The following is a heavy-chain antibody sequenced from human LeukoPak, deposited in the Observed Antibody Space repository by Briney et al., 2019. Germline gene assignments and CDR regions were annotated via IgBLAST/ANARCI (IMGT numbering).Heavy chain of an antibody. J-gene: IGHJ4*02. CDR3: ARGSTYYDSSGQVPFDY. D-gene: IGHD3-22*01. V-gene: IGHV3-30-3*01. Sequence: GGSLRLSCAASGFTFSSYAMHWVRQAPGKGLEWVAVISYDGSNKYYADSVKGRFTISRDNSKNTLYLQMNSLRAEDTAVYYCARGSTYYDSSGQVPFDYWGQGTLVTVSP. CDR1: GFTFSSYA. CDR2: ISYDGSNK.